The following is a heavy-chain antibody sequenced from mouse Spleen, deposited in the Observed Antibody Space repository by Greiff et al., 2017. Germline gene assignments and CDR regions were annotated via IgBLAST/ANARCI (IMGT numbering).Heavy chain of an antibody. Sequence: QVQLQQSGAELVKPGASVKLSCKASGYTFTSYWMHWVKQRPGQGLEWIGMIHPNSGSTNYNEKFKSKATLTVDKSSSTAYMQLSSLTSEDSAVYYCARDGNFSWFAYWGQGTLVTVSA. V-gene: IGHV1-64*01. CDR3: ARDGNFSWFAY. J-gene: IGHJ3*01. D-gene: IGHD2-1*01. CDR2: IHPNSGST. CDR1: GYTFTSYW.